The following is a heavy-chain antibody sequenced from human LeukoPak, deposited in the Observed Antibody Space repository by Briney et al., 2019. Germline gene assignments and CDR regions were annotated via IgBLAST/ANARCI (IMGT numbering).Heavy chain of an antibody. D-gene: IGHD6-13*01. CDR1: GGSISSYY. CDR2: IYYSGST. V-gene: IGHV4-59*01. Sequence: SETLSLTCTVSGGSISSYYWSWTRQPPGKGLEWIGYIYYSGSTNYNPSLKSRVTISVDTSKNQFSLKLSSVTAADTAVYYCARGTRSWSQVEWFDPWGQGTLVTVSS. CDR3: ARGTRSWSQVEWFDP. J-gene: IGHJ5*02.